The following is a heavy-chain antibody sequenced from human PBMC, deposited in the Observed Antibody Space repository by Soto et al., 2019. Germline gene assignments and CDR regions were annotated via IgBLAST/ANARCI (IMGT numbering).Heavy chain of an antibody. D-gene: IGHD3-10*01. J-gene: IGHJ6*02. V-gene: IGHV1-3*01. Sequence: QVQLVQSGAEVKKPGASVKVSCKASGYTFPSYAMHWVRQAPGQRLEWMGWINAGNGNTKYSQEFQGRVSITRDTSASTAYMELSSLRSEDTAVYYCAGVRISGLGYGMDVWGQGTTVTVSS. CDR1: GYTFPSYA. CDR2: INAGNGNT. CDR3: AGVRISGLGYGMDV.